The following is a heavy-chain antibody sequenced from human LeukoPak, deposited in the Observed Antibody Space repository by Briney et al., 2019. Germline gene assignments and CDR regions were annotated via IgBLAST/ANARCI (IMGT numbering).Heavy chain of an antibody. CDR2: ISSSSSYI. Sequence: KPGGSLRLSCAASGFTFSSYSMNWVRQAPGKGLEWVSSISSSSSYIYYADSVKGRFTISRDNAKNTLYLQMNSLRAEDTAVYYCASCVAAGKYYYYYYYMDVWGKGTTVTVSS. D-gene: IGHD6-13*01. CDR3: ASCVAAGKYYYYYYYMDV. CDR1: GFTFSSYS. J-gene: IGHJ6*03. V-gene: IGHV3-21*04.